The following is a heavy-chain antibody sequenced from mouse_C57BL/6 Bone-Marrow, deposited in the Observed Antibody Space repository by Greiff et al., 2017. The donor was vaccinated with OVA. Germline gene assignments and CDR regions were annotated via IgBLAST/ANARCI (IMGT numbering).Heavy chain of an antibody. CDR1: GFTFSSYA. CDR3: ARETYYWYFDV. Sequence: EVNVVESGGGLVKPGGSLKLSCAASGFTFSSYAMSWVRQTPEKRLEWVATISDGGSYTYYPDNVKGRFTISRDNAKNNLYLQMSHLKSEDTAMYYCARETYYWYFDVWGTGTTVTVSS. V-gene: IGHV5-4*01. CDR2: ISDGGSYT. D-gene: IGHD5-1*01. J-gene: IGHJ1*03.